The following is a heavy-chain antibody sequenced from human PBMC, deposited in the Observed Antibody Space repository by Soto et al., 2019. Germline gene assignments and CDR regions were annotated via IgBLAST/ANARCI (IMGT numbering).Heavy chain of an antibody. CDR3: AREVVELDAFDI. CDR2: ISYDGSNK. V-gene: IGHV3-30*03. CDR1: GFTFSSYG. Sequence: PGGSLRLSCAASGFTFSSYGMHWVRQAPGKGLEWVAVISYDGSNKYYADSVKGRFTISRDNSKNTLYLQMNSLRAEDTAVYYCAREVVELDAFDIWGQGTMVTVSS. D-gene: IGHD2-15*01. J-gene: IGHJ3*02.